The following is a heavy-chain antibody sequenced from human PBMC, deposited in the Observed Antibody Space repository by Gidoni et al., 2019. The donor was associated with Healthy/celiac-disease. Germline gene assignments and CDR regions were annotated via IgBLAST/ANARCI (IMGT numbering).Heavy chain of an antibody. J-gene: IGHJ5*02. D-gene: IGHD6-19*01. V-gene: IGHV1-46*03. CDR1: GYTFTSYY. CDR2: INPSGGST. CDR3: AREIAVAGTEDWFDP. Sequence: QVQLVQSGAEVKKPGASVKVSCKASGYTFTSYYMHWVRQAPGQGLEWMGIINPSGGSTSYAQKFQGRVTMTRDTSTSTVYMELSSLRSEDTAVYYCAREIAVAGTEDWFDPWGQGTLFTVSS.